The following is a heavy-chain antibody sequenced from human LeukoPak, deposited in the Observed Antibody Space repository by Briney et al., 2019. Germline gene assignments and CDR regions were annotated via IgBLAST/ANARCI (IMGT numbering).Heavy chain of an antibody. V-gene: IGHV4-34*01. Sequence: SETLSLTCAVYGGSFNDYYWSWVRQPPGKGLEWIGEINHAGNTNYNPSLKSRVTISVDTSKNQFSLKLSSVTAADTAMYYCAREKIWTGTVLGKDYYYMDVWGKGTTVTVSS. CDR3: AREKIWTGTVLGKDYYYMDV. CDR1: GGSFNDYY. CDR2: INHAGNT. D-gene: IGHD3-16*01. J-gene: IGHJ6*03.